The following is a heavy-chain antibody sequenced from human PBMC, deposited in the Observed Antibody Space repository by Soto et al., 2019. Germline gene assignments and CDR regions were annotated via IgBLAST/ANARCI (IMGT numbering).Heavy chain of an antibody. V-gene: IGHV2-5*01. J-gene: IGHJ6*02. Sequence: DSGPTLVNPTQTLPLTCTCSGSSVKTSGVGVGWIRQPPGKTLEWLALIYCNDFKRYTPSLESRLTITKDTSKNQVVLTVTNVGPADTATYYCAHSRGYNGYEGPPLYEMDVWGQGT. CDR2: IYCNDFK. CDR3: AHSRGYNGYEGPPLYEMDV. D-gene: IGHD5-12*01. CDR1: GSSVKTSGVG.